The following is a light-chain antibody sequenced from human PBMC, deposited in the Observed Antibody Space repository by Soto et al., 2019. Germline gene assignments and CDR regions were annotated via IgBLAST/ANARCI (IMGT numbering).Light chain of an antibody. CDR2: YDS. V-gene: IGLV3-21*04. J-gene: IGLJ1*01. Sequence: SYELTQPPSVSVAPGKTATITCGGDNIGTKNVHWYQQKTGQAPVLVLRYDSDRPSGIPERFPGSSSGNTATLTISRVEAGDEADSHCQVWDSNSDHYVFGTGTKLTVL. CDR1: NIGTKN. CDR3: QVWDSNSDHYV.